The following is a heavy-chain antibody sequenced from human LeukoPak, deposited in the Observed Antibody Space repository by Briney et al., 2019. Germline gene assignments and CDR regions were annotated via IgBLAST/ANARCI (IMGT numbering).Heavy chain of an antibody. V-gene: IGHV4-34*01. CDR1: GGSFSGYY. J-gene: IGHJ4*02. CDR3: ARGRLRITIFGVVTTGGGFFDY. Sequence: SETLSLTCAVYGGSFSGYYWSWIRQPPGKGLEWIGEINHSGSTNYNPSLKSRVTISVDTSKNQFSLKLSSVTAADTTVYYCARGRLRITIFGVVTTGGGFFDYWGQGTLVTVSS. CDR2: INHSGST. D-gene: IGHD3-3*01.